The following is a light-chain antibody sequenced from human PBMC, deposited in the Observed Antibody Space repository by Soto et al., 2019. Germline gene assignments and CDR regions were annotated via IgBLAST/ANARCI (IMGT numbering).Light chain of an antibody. V-gene: IGKV3-20*01. CDR2: GAS. CDR3: HQYGGSPTWT. CDR1: QTVSSSY. Sequence: EIVLTQSPGTLSLSPGERATLSCRASQTVSSSYLAWYQQKPGQAPRLLMYGASSRATGIPDRFSGSGSGTDFSLTISRLEPADFAVYYCHQYGGSPTWTFGQGTKVENK. J-gene: IGKJ1*01.